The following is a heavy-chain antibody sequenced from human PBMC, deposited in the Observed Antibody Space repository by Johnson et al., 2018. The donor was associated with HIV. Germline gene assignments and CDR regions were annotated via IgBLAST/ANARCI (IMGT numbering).Heavy chain of an antibody. CDR3: AKVYSSSVPAPGI. D-gene: IGHD6-6*01. Sequence: QVLLVESGGGVVQPGGSLRLSCAASGFTFSSYAMHWVRQAPGKGLEWVAVISYDGSNKYYADSVKGRFTISRDNSKNTLYLQMNSLRAEDTAVYYCAKVYSSSVPAPGIWGQGTMVTVSS. V-gene: IGHV3-30-3*02. CDR2: ISYDGSNK. CDR1: GFTFSSYA. J-gene: IGHJ3*02.